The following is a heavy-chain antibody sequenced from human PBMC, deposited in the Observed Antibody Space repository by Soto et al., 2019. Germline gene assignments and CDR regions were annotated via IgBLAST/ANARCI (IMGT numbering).Heavy chain of an antibody. CDR1: GYSFTSYW. CDR2: IYPGDSDT. CDR3: ARHGAYCSRASRYGSFAY. Sequence: GESLKISCKGSGYSFTSYWIGWVRQMPGKXLEWMGIIYPGDSDTRYSPSFQGQVTISADKSISTAYLQWSSLKASDTAMYYWARHGAYCSRASRYGSFAYWGKGRLVTVS. V-gene: IGHV5-51*01. J-gene: IGHJ4*02. D-gene: IGHD2-15*01.